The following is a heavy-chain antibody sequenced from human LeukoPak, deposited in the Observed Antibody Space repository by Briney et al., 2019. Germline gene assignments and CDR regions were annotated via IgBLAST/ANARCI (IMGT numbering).Heavy chain of an antibody. J-gene: IGHJ4*02. CDR2: IGSSSSYI. V-gene: IGHV3-21*01. CDR3: VAMGYNYFDP. Sequence: GGSLRLSCAASGFTFSTYSMNWVRQAAGKGLEWVSYIGSSSSYIDYAGSVRGRFTVSRGNAKNSLYLQMNSLRDEDTAVYYCVAMGYNYFDPWGQGSLVIVSS. CDR1: GFTFSTYS. D-gene: IGHD5-18*01.